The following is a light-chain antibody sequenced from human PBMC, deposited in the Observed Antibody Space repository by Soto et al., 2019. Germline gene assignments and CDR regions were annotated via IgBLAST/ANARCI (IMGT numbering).Light chain of an antibody. V-gene: IGKV1-5*03. CDR2: KAS. CDR1: QSISTW. Sequence: DIQMTQSPSTLSASVGDRVTITCGASQSISTWLAWYQQKPGKAPNLLIYKASHLESGVPSRFSGSGSGTEFTLTISSLQPDDFATYYCQHYNSYSEAFGQGTKVDI. CDR3: QHYNSYSEA. J-gene: IGKJ1*01.